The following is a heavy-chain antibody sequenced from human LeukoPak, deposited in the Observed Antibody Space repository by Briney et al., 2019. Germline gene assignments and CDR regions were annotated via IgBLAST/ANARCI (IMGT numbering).Heavy chain of an antibody. V-gene: IGHV1-69*13. CDR3: ARMRETTVVNGDAFDI. J-gene: IGHJ3*02. CDR1: GYTFTSYG. CDR2: IIPIFGTA. Sequence: VKVSCKASGYTFTSYGISWVRQAPGQGLEWMGGIIPIFGTANYAQKFQGRVTITADESTSTAYMELSSLRSEDTAVYYCARMRETTVVNGDAFDIWGQGTMVTVSS. D-gene: IGHD4-23*01.